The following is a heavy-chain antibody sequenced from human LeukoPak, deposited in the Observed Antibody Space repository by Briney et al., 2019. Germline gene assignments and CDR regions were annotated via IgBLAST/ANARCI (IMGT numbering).Heavy chain of an antibody. J-gene: IGHJ4*02. V-gene: IGHV1-24*01. CDR1: GYTLTELS. D-gene: IGHD3-22*01. Sequence: ASVKVSCKVSGYTLTELSMHWVRQAPGKGLEWMGGFDPEDGETIYAQKFQGRVTMTEDTSTDTAYMELSSLRSEDTAVYYCARVRGYYDSSGYSHFDYWGQGTLVTVSS. CDR2: FDPEDGET. CDR3: ARVRGYYDSSGYSHFDY.